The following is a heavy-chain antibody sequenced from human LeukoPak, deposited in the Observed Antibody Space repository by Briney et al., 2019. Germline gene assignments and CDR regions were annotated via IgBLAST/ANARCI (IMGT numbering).Heavy chain of an antibody. CDR3: AREGVVVPAAMNGFDP. D-gene: IGHD2-2*01. CDR2: IFYSGST. J-gene: IGHJ5*02. Sequence: PSQTPSPTCPFPGGSLRRCDYYCRWLPQPPRKGLGWFGYIFYSGSTYYNPSLKSRVTISVDTSKNQFSLKLSSVTAADTAVYYCAREGVVVPAAMNGFDPWGQGTLVTVSS. V-gene: IGHV4-30-4*01. CDR1: GGSLRRCDYY.